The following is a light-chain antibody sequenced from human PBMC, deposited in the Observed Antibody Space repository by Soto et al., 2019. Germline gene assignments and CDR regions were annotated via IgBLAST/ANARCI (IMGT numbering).Light chain of an antibody. CDR2: GAS. V-gene: IGKV3-20*01. CDR3: QQYVRSPYT. Sequence: ENGLTQSQGTLSLSPGDRATRTCRAGQSVNWDYVAWYQQNPGQAPSLLIYGASIRATGVPDRFSGSGSGTDFTLTISRLEPEDFAVYYCQQYVRSPYTFGQGTNLEIK. CDR1: QSVNWDY. J-gene: IGKJ2*01.